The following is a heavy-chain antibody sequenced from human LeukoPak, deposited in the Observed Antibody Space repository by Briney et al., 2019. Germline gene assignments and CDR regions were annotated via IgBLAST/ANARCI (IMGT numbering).Heavy chain of an antibody. Sequence: PGGSLRLSCEASGFTFSTYAMSWVRQAPGKGLGWVSDISGGGGSTYYADSVKGRFTISRDDSKNTLYLQMNSLRAEDTAVYYCAKDYGSSSTHWFDPWGQGTLVTVSS. J-gene: IGHJ5*02. CDR1: GFTFSTYA. D-gene: IGHD6-6*01. CDR2: ISGGGGST. V-gene: IGHV3-23*01. CDR3: AKDYGSSSTHWFDP.